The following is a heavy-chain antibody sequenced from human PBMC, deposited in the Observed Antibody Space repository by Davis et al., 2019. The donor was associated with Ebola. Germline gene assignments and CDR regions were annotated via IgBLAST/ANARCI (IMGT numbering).Heavy chain of an antibody. D-gene: IGHD6-25*01. V-gene: IGHV3-11*04. Sequence: PGGSLRLSCTASGFTFSDYFMSWIRQAPGKELEWIANISGTTSTIYYADSVEGRFTISRDNAKNSLYLQMDSLRDEDTAVYYCAGVAGAASWNWYFDLWGRGTLVSVSS. CDR1: GFTFSDYF. CDR2: ISGTTSTI. J-gene: IGHJ2*01. CDR3: AGVAGAASWNWYFDL.